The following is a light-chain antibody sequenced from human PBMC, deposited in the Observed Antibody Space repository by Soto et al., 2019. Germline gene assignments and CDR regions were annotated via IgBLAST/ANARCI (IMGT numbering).Light chain of an antibody. CDR3: QQYNNWPPWT. J-gene: IGKJ1*01. CDR1: QSVSSN. Sequence: EIVMTQSPATLSVSPGERATLSCRASQSVSSNLAWYQQKPGQAPRLLIYGASTRATGIPARFSGSGSGTEFTLTISSLQSEEFAVYYCQQYNNWPPWTLGQGTKVEIK. V-gene: IGKV3-15*01. CDR2: GAS.